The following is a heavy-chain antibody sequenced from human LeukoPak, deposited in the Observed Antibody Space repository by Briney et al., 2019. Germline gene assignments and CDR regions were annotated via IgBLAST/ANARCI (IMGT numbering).Heavy chain of an antibody. CDR3: ARRSRVGWNFLDY. V-gene: IGHV4-34*01. J-gene: IGHJ4*02. CDR2: INHSGST. CDR1: GGPFSGYY. D-gene: IGHD1-7*01. Sequence: SETLSLTCAVYGGPFSGYYWSWIRQPPGKGLEWIGEINHSGSTNYNPSLKSRVTISVDTSKNQFSLKLSSVTAADTAVYYCARRSRVGWNFLDYWGQGTLVTVSS.